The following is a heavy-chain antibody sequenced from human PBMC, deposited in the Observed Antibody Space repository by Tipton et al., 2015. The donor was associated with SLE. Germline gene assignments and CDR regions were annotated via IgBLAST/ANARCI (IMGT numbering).Heavy chain of an antibody. CDR1: SGSISSYY. Sequence: TLSLTCTVSSGSISSYYWSWIRQPPGKGLEWIGYIYYSGSTNYNPSLKSRVTMSVDTSKNQFSLKLSSVTAADTAVYYCTGDEPSYFDYWGQGTLVTVSS. J-gene: IGHJ4*02. CDR3: TGDEPSYFDY. CDR2: IYYSGST. V-gene: IGHV4-59*01. D-gene: IGHD1-14*01.